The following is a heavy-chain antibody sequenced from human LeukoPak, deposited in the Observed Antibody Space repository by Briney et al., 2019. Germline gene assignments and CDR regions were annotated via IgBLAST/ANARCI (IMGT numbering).Heavy chain of an antibody. V-gene: IGHV3-23*01. CDR3: APYCITASCSPGMFEY. CDR2: ISGSGGST. D-gene: IGHD2-2*01. Sequence: PGGSLRLSCAASGFTFSITAMTWGRHAPGKGLEWVSAISGSGGSTYYADSAKGRFTISRDNSKNTVYLQMNGLSAKDTPVYYCAPYCITASCSPGMFEYRGQGTLVTVSS. J-gene: IGHJ4*02. CDR1: GFTFSITA.